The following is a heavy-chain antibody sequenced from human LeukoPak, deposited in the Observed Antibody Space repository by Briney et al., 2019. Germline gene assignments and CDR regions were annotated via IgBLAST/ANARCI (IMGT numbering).Heavy chain of an antibody. V-gene: IGHV1-18*01. D-gene: IGHD5-18*01. CDR1: GYTFTSYG. CDR2: ISAYNGNT. Sequence: GASVKVSCKASGYTFTSYGISWVRQAPGQGLEWMGWISAYNGNTNYAQKLQGRVTVTTDTSTSTAYMELRSLRSDDTAVYYCASAGPGYSYGPKTDFDYWGQGTLVTVSS. J-gene: IGHJ4*02. CDR3: ASAGPGYSYGPKTDFDY.